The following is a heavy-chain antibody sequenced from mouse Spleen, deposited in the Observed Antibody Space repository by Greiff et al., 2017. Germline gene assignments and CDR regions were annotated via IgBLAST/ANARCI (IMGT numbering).Heavy chain of an antibody. V-gene: IGHV5-4*01. Sequence: VHLVESGGGLVKPGGSLKLSCAASGFTFSSYAMSWVRQTPEKRLEWVATISDGGSYTYYPDNVKGRFTISRDNAKNNLYLQMSHLKSEDTAMYYCARDDYDGYYFDYWGQGTTLTVSS. CDR1: GFTFSSYA. CDR3: ARDDYDGYYFDY. CDR2: ISDGGSYT. J-gene: IGHJ2*01. D-gene: IGHD2-4*01.